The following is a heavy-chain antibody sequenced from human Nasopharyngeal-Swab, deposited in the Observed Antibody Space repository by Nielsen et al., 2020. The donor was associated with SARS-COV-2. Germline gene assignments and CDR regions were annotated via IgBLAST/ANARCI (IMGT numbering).Heavy chain of an antibody. Sequence: GSLRLSCTVSGGSISSSSYYWGWIRQPPGKGLEWIGSIYYSGSTYYNPSLKSRVTISVDTSKNQFSLKLSSVTAADTAVYYCARHLPRDGEEYYYYMDVWGKGTTVTVSS. D-gene: IGHD4-17*01. CDR3: ARHLPRDGEEYYYYMDV. CDR1: GGSISSSSYY. CDR2: IYYSGST. J-gene: IGHJ6*03. V-gene: IGHV4-39*01.